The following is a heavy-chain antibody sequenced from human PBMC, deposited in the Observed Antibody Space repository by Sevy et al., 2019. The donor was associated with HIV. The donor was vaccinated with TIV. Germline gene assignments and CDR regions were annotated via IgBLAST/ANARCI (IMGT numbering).Heavy chain of an antibody. Sequence: ASVKVSCKTSGYNFNGYYIHWVRQAPGQGLEWMGWISPYSDGTNYSQRFQGRVTLTRDTSISTAYMELRGLRSDDTAVYYCTTVRVYQPPSWGQGTLVTVSS. J-gene: IGHJ5*02. CDR2: ISPYSDGT. V-gene: IGHV1-2*02. D-gene: IGHD2-8*01. CDR3: TTVRVYQPPS. CDR1: GYNFNGYY.